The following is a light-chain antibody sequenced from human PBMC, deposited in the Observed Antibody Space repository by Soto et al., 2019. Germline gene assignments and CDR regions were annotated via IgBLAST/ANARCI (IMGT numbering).Light chain of an antibody. CDR3: CSYAGSSTFEGVV. CDR2: EGS. CDR1: SSDVGSYNL. Sequence: QSALTQPDSGSGSPGQSITISCTGTSSDVGSYNLVSWYQQHPGKAPKHMIYEGSKRPSGVSNRFSGSKSGNTASLTISGLQDEDEADYYCCSYAGSSTFEGVVFGRGTQLTVL. J-gene: IGLJ3*02. V-gene: IGLV2-23*03.